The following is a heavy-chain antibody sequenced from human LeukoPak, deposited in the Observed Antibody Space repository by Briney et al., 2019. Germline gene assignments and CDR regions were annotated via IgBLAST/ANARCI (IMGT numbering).Heavy chain of an antibody. CDR2: INHSGST. CDR3: ARGRYGTRSGRLDY. V-gene: IGHV4-34*01. J-gene: IGHJ4*02. CDR1: GGSFSGYY. Sequence: SETLSLTCAVYGGSFSGYYWSWIRQPPGKGLEWIGEINHSGSTNYNPSLKSRVTISVDTSKNQFSLKLSSVTAADTAVYYCARGRYGTRSGRLDYWGQGTLVTVS. D-gene: IGHD1-26*01.